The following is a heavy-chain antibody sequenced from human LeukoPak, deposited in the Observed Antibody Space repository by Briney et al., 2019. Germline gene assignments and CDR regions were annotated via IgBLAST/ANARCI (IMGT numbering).Heavy chain of an antibody. CDR2: IIPILGIA. Sequence: GASVTVSCKVSGYSLTELSMHWVRPAPGQGLEWMGRIIPILGIANYAQKLQGRVTITADKSTSTAYMELSSLRSEDTAVYYCARGGRYCSSTSCLDYWGQGTLVTVSS. J-gene: IGHJ4*02. V-gene: IGHV1-69*04. D-gene: IGHD2-2*01. CDR3: ARGGRYCSSTSCLDY. CDR1: GYSLTELS.